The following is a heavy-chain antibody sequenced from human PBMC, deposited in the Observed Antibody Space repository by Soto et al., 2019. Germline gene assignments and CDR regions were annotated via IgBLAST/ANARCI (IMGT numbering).Heavy chain of an antibody. CDR3: ARGGDWQFDY. V-gene: IGHV4-30-4*01. CDR2: IYYSGST. J-gene: IGHJ4*02. Sequence: PSETLSLTCTVSGGSISSGDYYWGGIRQPPGKGLEWIGYIYYSGSTYYNPSLKSRVTILVDTSKNQFSLELSSMTAADTAVYYCARGGDWQFDYWGQGTLVTVSS. D-gene: IGHD2-21*02. CDR1: GGSISSGDYY.